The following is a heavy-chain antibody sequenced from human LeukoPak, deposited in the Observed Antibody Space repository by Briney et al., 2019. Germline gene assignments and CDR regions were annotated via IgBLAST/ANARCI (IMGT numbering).Heavy chain of an antibody. D-gene: IGHD6-19*01. CDR2: ISSSGSYI. J-gene: IGHJ4*02. V-gene: IGHV3-21*01. CDR3: ARDPGGSGWYYY. CDR1: GFTFRRYS. Sequence: GGSLRLSCAASGFTFRRYSMNWVRQAPGKGLEWVSSISSSGSYIYYADSVKGRFTISRDNAKNSLYLQMSSLRVEDTAVYYCARDPGGSGWYYYWGQGTLVSVSS.